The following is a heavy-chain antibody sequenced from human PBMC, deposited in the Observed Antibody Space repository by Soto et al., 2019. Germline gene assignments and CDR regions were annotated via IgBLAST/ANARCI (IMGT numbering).Heavy chain of an antibody. V-gene: IGHV3-53*01. Sequence: EVQLVESGGGLIQPGGSLRLSCAASGFTVSSNSMSWVRQAPGKGLEWVSVIYSGGSTYYADSVKGRFTISSDNSKNTLYLQMSSLRAEDTAVYYCARGLVGATRYFDLWGRGTLVTVSS. CDR3: ARGLVGATRYFDL. CDR2: IYSGGST. D-gene: IGHD1-26*01. CDR1: GFTVSSNS. J-gene: IGHJ2*01.